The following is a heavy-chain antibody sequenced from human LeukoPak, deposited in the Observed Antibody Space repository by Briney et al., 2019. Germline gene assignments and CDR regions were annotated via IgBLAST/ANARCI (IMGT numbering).Heavy chain of an antibody. CDR1: GFTFSSDV. CDR2: ISGSGGRT. D-gene: IGHD1-26*01. J-gene: IGHJ4*02. CDR3: AKVRAPRQYYFDY. Sequence: GGSLRPSCAASGFTFSSDVMSWVRKAPGKGLEWASAISGSGGRTYYADSVKGRFTISRDNSKNTLYLQMNSLRAEDTAVYYCAKVRAPRQYYFDYWGQGTLVTVSS. V-gene: IGHV3-23*01.